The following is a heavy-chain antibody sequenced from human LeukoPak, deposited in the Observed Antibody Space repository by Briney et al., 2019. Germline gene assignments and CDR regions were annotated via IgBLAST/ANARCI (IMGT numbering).Heavy chain of an antibody. J-gene: IGHJ4*02. Sequence: QPGGSLRLSCAASGFTFSSYAMSWVRQAPGKGLEWVSAISGSGGSTYYADSVKGRFTISRDNSKNTLYLQMNSLRAEDTAVYYCPKGGYDYVEMGYFDYWGQGTLVTVSS. CDR2: ISGSGGST. D-gene: IGHD5-12*01. V-gene: IGHV3-23*01. CDR1: GFTFSSYA. CDR3: PKGGYDYVEMGYFDY.